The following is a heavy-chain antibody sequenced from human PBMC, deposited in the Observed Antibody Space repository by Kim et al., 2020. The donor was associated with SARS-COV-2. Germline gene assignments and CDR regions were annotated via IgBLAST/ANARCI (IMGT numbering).Heavy chain of an antibody. Sequence: SVKVSCKASGGTFSSYAISWVRQAPGQGLEWMAGIIPIFGTANYAQKFQGRVTITADESTSTAYMELSSLRSEDTAVYYCARDVLRFLEWLPRVPYYYYYGMDVWGQGTTVTVSS. CDR1: GGTFSSYA. CDR3: ARDVLRFLEWLPRVPYYYYYGMDV. J-gene: IGHJ6*02. V-gene: IGHV1-69*13. D-gene: IGHD3-3*01. CDR2: IIPIFGTA.